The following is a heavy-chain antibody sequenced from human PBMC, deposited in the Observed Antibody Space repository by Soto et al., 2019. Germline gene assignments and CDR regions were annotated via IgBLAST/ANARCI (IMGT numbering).Heavy chain of an antibody. J-gene: IGHJ6*02. V-gene: IGHV1-69*13. CDR2: ITPIFGTA. CDR3: ARGFDYPYYGMDV. Sequence: SVKVSCKASGGTFSSYAISWVRQAPGQGLEWMGGITPIFGTANYAQKFQGRVTITADESTSTAYMELSSLRSEDTAVYYCARGFDYPYYGMDVWGQGTTVTVSS. CDR1: GGTFSSYA. D-gene: IGHD3-9*01.